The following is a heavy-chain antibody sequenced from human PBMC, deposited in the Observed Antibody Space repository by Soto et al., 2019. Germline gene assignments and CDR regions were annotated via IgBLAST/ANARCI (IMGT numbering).Heavy chain of an antibody. Sequence: GASVKVSCKASGYTFTDHYMHWVRQAPGQGLEWMGWVNPNSGDTNYAQNFQGWVTMTRDTSISTAYMELSRLRSDDTAVYYCARGFAGKEYYDISGYYHWGQGTLVTVSS. CDR1: GYTFTDHY. D-gene: IGHD3-22*01. CDR2: VNPNSGDT. V-gene: IGHV1-2*04. J-gene: IGHJ5*02. CDR3: ARGFAGKEYYDISGYYH.